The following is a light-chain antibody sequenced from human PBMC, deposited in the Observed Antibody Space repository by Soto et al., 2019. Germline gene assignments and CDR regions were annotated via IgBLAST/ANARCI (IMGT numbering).Light chain of an antibody. CDR1: QSISRW. CDR3: QQYNSYWRT. V-gene: IGKV1-5*01. Sequence: DIQMTQSPSTLSASIGDRVSIPCRASQSISRWLACYQQKPGKAPKLLIYDASSLESGVPSRFSGSGSGTEFTLTISSLQPDDFATYYCQQYNSYWRTFGQGTKVDIK. CDR2: DAS. J-gene: IGKJ1*01.